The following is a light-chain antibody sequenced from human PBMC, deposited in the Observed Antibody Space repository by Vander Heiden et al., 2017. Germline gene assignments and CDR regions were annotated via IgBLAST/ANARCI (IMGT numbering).Light chain of an antibody. CDR3: QESSSSLETT. J-gene: IGKJ5*01. V-gene: IGKV1-39*01. CDR2: SAS. CDR1: QNINSH. Sequence: DIQMTQSPSSLSASVGDTVTITCRASQNINSHLNWYQQKPGEAPKLLIYSASSLQSGVPSRFIGRGSGTDFTLIISSLQREDFATYYCQESSSSLETTFGQGTRLEV.